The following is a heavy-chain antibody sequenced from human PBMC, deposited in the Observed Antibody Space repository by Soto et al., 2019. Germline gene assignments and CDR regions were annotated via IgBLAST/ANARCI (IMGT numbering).Heavy chain of an antibody. J-gene: IGHJ6*03. CDR2: IWYDGSNK. Sequence: PGGSLRLSCAASGFTFDDYTLHWVRQAPGKGLEWVAVIWYDGSNKYYADSVKGRFTISRDNSKNTLYLQMNSLRAEDTAVYYCARDPLYSYGNYYYYYMDVWGKGTTVTAP. D-gene: IGHD5-18*01. V-gene: IGHV3-33*08. CDR3: ARDPLYSYGNYYYYYMDV. CDR1: GFTFDDYT.